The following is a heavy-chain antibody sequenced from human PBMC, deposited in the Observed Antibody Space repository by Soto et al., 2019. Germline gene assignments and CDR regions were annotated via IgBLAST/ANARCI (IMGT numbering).Heavy chain of an antibody. CDR3: VRGMNPLF. V-gene: IGHV3-21*06. Sequence: EVQLVESGGGLVKPGGSLRLSCAASGFTLRTYTMNWVRQAPGKGLEWVSSISISSSDRYYADSVRGRFTISRDNAKNALFLQMNSLRADDMAVYFCVRGMNPLFGGRGTLVTVSS. CDR1: GFTLRTYT. CDR2: ISISSSDR. J-gene: IGHJ4*01.